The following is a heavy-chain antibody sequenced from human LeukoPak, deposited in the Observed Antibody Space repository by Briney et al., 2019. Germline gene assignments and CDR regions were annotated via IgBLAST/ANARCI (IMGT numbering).Heavy chain of an antibody. CDR1: GGSFSGYY. D-gene: IGHD3-10*01. V-gene: IGHV4-34*01. CDR3: AINDGSGSYCKSDY. CDR2: IDQSGST. Sequence: SETLSLTCAVYGGSFSGYYWSWIRQPPGKGLEWIGEIDQSGSTNYNPSLKSRVTITIDTSKNQFSLKLNSVTAADTAVYYCAINDGSGSYCKSDYWGQGTLVTVSS. J-gene: IGHJ4*02.